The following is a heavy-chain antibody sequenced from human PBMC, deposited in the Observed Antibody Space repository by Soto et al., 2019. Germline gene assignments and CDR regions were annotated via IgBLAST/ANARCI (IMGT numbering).Heavy chain of an antibody. J-gene: IGHJ3*02. CDR3: ARDRDSSGWYDAFDI. D-gene: IGHD6-19*01. Sequence: QVQLVESGGGVVQPGRSLRLSCAASGFTFSSYGMHWVRQAPGKGLEWVAVIWYDGSNKYYADSVKGRFTISRDNSKNTLYLQMNSLRAEDTAVYYCARDRDSSGWYDAFDIWGQGTMVTVSS. V-gene: IGHV3-33*01. CDR1: GFTFSSYG. CDR2: IWYDGSNK.